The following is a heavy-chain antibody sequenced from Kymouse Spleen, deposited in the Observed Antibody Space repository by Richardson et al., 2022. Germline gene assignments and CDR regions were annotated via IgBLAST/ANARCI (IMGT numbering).Heavy chain of an antibody. D-gene: IGHD1-7*01. J-gene: IGHJ6*02. CDR1: GFTFSSYG. V-gene: IGHV3-33*01. Sequence: QVQLVESGGGVVQPGRSLRLSCAASGFTFSSYGMHWVRQAPGKGLEWVAVIWYDGSNKYYADSVKGRFTISRDNSKNTLYLQMNSLRAEDTAVYYCASRYNWNYGYYYYGMDVWGQGTTVTVSS. CDR2: IWYDGSNK. CDR3: ASRYNWNYGYYYYGMDV.